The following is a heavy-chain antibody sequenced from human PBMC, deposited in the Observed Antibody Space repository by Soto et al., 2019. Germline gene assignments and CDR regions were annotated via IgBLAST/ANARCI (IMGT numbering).Heavy chain of an antibody. CDR3: SRPYDSAYFDY. Sequence: CLTCTVSGGSISSSSYYWGWIRQPPGKGLELIGTIFISGSTSYNPSLKSRVTISVDTSKNQFSLQLSSATAADTAVYYCSRPYDSAYFDYWGQGXLVTVSS. V-gene: IGHV4-39*01. D-gene: IGHD3-22*01. CDR2: IFISGST. CDR1: GGSISSSSYY. J-gene: IGHJ4*02.